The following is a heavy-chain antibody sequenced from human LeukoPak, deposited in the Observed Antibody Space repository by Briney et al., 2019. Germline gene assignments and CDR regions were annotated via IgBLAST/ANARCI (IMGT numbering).Heavy chain of an antibody. CDR1: GFTFNLYW. Sequence: PGRSLRLSCAASGFTFNLYWVSWVRQAPGKGLEWVANIKPDGTEQYYVDSVKGRFTISRDNAKNSVYLQMNSLRAEDTAVYYCAASPGYWGQGTLVTVSS. V-gene: IGHV3-7*01. CDR2: IKPDGTEQ. CDR3: AASPGY. J-gene: IGHJ4*02.